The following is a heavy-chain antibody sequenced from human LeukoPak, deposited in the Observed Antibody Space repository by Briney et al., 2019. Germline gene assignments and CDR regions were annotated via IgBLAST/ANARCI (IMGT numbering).Heavy chain of an antibody. CDR2: ISGSGGST. V-gene: IGHV3-23*01. CDR3: AKTGPTYYDFWSGYYRFDY. J-gene: IGHJ4*02. Sequence: GGSLRLSCAASGFTFSSYSMSWVRQAPGKGLEGVSAISGSGGSTYYADSVKGRFTISRDNSKNTLYLQMNSLRAEDTAVYYCAKTGPTYYDFWSGYYRFDYWGQGTLVTVSS. D-gene: IGHD3-3*01. CDR1: GFTFSSYS.